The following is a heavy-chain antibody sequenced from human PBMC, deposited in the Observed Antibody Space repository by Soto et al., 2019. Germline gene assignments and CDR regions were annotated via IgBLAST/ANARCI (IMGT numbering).Heavy chain of an antibody. Sequence: GESLKISCKGAGYSCTTYGIGWVRQIPGKGLEWMGIIYPGDSDTRYSPSFQGQVTISADKSISTAYLQWSSLKASDTAMYYCARRISSFDYGHFDYWGQGTLVTVSS. CDR3: ARRISSFDYGHFDY. CDR2: IYPGDSDT. CDR1: GYSCTTYG. D-gene: IGHD3-10*01. V-gene: IGHV5-51*01. J-gene: IGHJ4*02.